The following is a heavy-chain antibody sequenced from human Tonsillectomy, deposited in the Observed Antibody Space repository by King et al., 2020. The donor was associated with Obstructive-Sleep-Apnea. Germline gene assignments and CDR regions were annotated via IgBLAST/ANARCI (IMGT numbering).Heavy chain of an antibody. Sequence: VQLQESGPGLVKPSETLSLTCTVSGGSISSYYWSWIRQPPGKGLEWIGYIYYSGSTNYNPSLKSRVTITVDTSKNQFSLKLSSVTAADTAVYYCARGHGYSYGRYYFDYWGQGTLGTVSS. CDR2: IYYSGST. CDR1: GGSISSYY. V-gene: IGHV4-59*01. D-gene: IGHD5-18*01. J-gene: IGHJ4*02. CDR3: ARGHGYSYGRYYFDY.